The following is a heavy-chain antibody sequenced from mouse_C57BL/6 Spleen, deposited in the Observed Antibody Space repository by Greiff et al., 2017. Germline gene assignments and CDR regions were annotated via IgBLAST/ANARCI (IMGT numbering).Heavy chain of an antibody. CDR2: INPYNGGT. J-gene: IGHJ1*03. CDR3: ARGAYYYGSSAPWYFDV. V-gene: IGHV1-19*01. Sequence: VQLQQSGPVLVKPGASVKMSCKASGYTFTDYYMNWVKQSHGKSLEWIGVINPYNGGTSYNQKFKGKATLTVDKSSSTAYMELNSLTSEDSAVYYCARGAYYYGSSAPWYFDVWGTGTTVTVSS. CDR1: GYTFTDYY. D-gene: IGHD1-1*01.